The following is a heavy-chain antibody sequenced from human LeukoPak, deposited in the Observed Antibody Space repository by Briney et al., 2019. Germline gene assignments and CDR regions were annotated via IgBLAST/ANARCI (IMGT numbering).Heavy chain of an antibody. J-gene: IGHJ3*02. CDR1: GGSISSGSYY. CDR3: ATGNYYDSSGYHEADAFDI. V-gene: IGHV4-61*02. CDR2: IYTSGST. Sequence: SQTLSLTCTVSGGSISSGSYYLSWIRHPAGKGLEWIGRIYTSGSTNYNPSLKSRVTISVDTSKNQFSLKLSSVTAADTAVYYCATGNYYDSSGYHEADAFDIWGQGTMVTVSS. D-gene: IGHD3-22*01.